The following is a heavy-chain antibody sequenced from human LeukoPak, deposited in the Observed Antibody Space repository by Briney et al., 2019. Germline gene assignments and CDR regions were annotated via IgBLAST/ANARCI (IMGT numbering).Heavy chain of an antibody. CDR3: ATYWAAEYFQH. V-gene: IGHV3-21*01. J-gene: IGHJ1*01. CDR1: GFTFSSYW. Sequence: GGSLRLSCAASGFTFSSYWMSWVRQAPGKGLEWVSSISSSSSYIYYADSVKGRFTISRDNAKNSLYLQMNSLRAEDTAVYYCATYWAAEYFQHWGQGTLVTVSS. D-gene: IGHD2-8*02. CDR2: ISSSSSYI.